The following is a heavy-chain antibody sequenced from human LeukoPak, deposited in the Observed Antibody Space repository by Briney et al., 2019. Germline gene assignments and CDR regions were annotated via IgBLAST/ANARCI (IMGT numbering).Heavy chain of an antibody. V-gene: IGHV3-23*01. J-gene: IGHJ4*02. CDR1: GFSFSSYS. Sequence: GGSLRLSCAASGFSFSSYSMTWVRQAPGKGLDWVSVISDGGGDIHYSDSVKGRFTISRDNSKNTLYLEMSILRAEDTAVYYCARKYASGTYPDDYWGQGTLVTVSS. D-gene: IGHD3-10*01. CDR2: ISDGGGDI. CDR3: ARKYASGTYPDDY.